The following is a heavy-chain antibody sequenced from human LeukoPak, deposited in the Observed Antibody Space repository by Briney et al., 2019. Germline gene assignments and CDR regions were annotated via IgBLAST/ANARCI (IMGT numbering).Heavy chain of an antibody. D-gene: IGHD2-15*01. Sequence: GGSLRLSCAASGFTFSDYYMSWIRQAPGKGLEWVSYISSSGSTIYYADSVKGRFTISRDNAKNSLYLQMNSLRAEDTAVYYRARDPRSGPRTFDYWGQGTLVTVSS. CDR2: ISSSGSTI. CDR1: GFTFSDYY. J-gene: IGHJ4*02. CDR3: ARDPRSGPRTFDY. V-gene: IGHV3-11*01.